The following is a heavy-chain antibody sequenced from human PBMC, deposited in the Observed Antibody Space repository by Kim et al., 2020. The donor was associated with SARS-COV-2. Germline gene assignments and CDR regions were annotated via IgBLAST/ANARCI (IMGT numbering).Heavy chain of an antibody. CDR2: NT. Sequence: NTDYAEKFQGGGTMTRDTAISTAYMELSSLRSEDTAVYYCARGVTAGMDVWGQGTTVTVSS. CDR3: ARGVTAGMDV. D-gene: IGHD2-21*02. J-gene: IGHJ6*02. V-gene: IGHV1-8*01.